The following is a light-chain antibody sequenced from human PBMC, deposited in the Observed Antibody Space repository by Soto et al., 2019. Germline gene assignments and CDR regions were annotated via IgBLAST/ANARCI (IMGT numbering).Light chain of an antibody. J-gene: IGKJ1*01. Sequence: ELVMTQSPATLSVSPGERTTLSCRASQNVRSNLAWYQQKPGQAPRLLIYGASTRDTGIPDRVSGRGSGTEVMLTISSLQSEDFAVYYCQQYDDWPETFGQGTKVDIK. V-gene: IGKV3-15*01. CDR3: QQYDDWPET. CDR2: GAS. CDR1: QNVRSN.